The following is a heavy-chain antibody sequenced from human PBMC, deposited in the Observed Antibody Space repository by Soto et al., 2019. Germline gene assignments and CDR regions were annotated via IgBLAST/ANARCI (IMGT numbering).Heavy chain of an antibody. CDR1: GYDFTNYG. D-gene: IGHD1-26*01. CDR3: ARGDRSPNY. V-gene: IGHV1-18*03. Sequence: QVQLVQSGAEVKKTGASVKVSCKSSGYDFTNYGITWVRQAPGQGLDWVGWIRVYNGDTKYAQKFQGRVTLTTDTSTTTAYMELRSLRSDDMAVYYCARGDRSPNYWGQGTLVTVSS. J-gene: IGHJ4*02. CDR2: IRVYNGDT.